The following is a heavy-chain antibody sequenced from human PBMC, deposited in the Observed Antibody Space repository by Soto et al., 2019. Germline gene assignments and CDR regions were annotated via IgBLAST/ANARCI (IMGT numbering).Heavy chain of an antibody. CDR1: GYTFTSYS. J-gene: IGHJ4*02. CDR3: ARSVVTAIRFDY. D-gene: IGHD2-21*02. Sequence: ASVKVSCKASGYTFTSYSMHWVRQAPGQRLEWMGWINAGNGNTKYSQKFQGRVTITRDTSASTAYMELSSLRSEDTAVYYCARSVVTAIRFDYWGQGTLVTVSS. V-gene: IGHV1-3*01. CDR2: INAGNGNT.